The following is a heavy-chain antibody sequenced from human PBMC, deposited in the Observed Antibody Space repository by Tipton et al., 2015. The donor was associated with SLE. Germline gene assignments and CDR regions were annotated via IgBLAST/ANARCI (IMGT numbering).Heavy chain of an antibody. D-gene: IGHD6-6*01. Sequence: TLSLTCAVSGGSISSGGYYWSWIRQHPGKGLEWIGYIYTSGSTNYNPSLKSRVTISVDTSKNQFSLKLSSVTAADTAVYYCARDLTEYSSSSGPSYWGQGTLVTVSS. CDR1: GGSISSGGYY. V-gene: IGHV4-31*11. CDR2: IYTSGST. J-gene: IGHJ4*02. CDR3: ARDLTEYSSSSGPSY.